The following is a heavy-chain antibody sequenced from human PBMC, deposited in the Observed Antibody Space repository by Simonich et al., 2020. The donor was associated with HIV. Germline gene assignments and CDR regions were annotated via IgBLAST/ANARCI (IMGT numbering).Heavy chain of an antibody. V-gene: IGHV1-2*02. J-gene: IGHJ4*02. CDR1: GYNFTAYY. D-gene: IGHD5-12*01. CDR3: ARGPNTGGYDSF. Sequence: QGQLVQSGAEVKKPGALVKVSCKASGYNFTAYYMHWVRKAPGQGLGRMGWINPKKEDSNLAQKFQGRVSMSRDTSISTAFRELSSLRSDDTAVYYCARGPNTGGYDSFGGQGTLVTVSS. CDR2: INPKKEDS.